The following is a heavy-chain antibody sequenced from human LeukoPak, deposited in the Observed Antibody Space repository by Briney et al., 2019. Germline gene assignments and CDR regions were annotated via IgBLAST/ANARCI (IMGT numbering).Heavy chain of an antibody. V-gene: IGHV4-31*03. J-gene: IGHJ4*02. Sequence: SQTLSLTCTVSGGSISSGGYYWSWIRQHPGKGLEWIGYIYYSGSTYYNPSPKSRVTISVDTSKNQFSLKLSSVTAADTAVYYCTAYYYDSSGYLDYRGQGTLVTVSS. CDR2: IYYSGST. D-gene: IGHD3-22*01. CDR1: GGSISSGGYY. CDR3: TAYYYDSSGYLDY.